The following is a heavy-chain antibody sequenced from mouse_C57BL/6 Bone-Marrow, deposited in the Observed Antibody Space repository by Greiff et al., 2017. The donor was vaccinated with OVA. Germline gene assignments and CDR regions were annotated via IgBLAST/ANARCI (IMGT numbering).Heavy chain of an antibody. CDR2: IDPSDSYT. V-gene: IGHV1-50*01. Sequence: QVQLQQPGAELVKPGASVKLSCKASGYTFTSYWMQWVKQRPGQGLEWIGEIDPSDSYTNYNQKFKGKATLTVDTSSSTAYMQLSSLTSEDSAVYYCARGDYSNYFYWGQGTTLTVSS. D-gene: IGHD2-5*01. CDR1: GYTFTSYW. CDR3: ARGDYSNYFY. J-gene: IGHJ2*01.